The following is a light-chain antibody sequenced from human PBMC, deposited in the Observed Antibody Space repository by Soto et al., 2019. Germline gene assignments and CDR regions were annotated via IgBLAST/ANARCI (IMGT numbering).Light chain of an antibody. CDR3: QQRSNWPPTWT. V-gene: IGKV3-11*01. J-gene: IGKJ1*01. Sequence: EIVLTQSPPTLSLSPGERATLSCRASQSVSTYLAWYQQKPGQAPRLLIYDASTRATGIPARFSGSGSGTDLNLTISSLEPEDFAVYYCQQRSNWPPTWTFGQGTKVEIK. CDR2: DAS. CDR1: QSVSTY.